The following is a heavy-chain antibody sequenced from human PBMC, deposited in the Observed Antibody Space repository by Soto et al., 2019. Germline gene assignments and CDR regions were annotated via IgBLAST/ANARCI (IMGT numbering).Heavy chain of an antibody. V-gene: IGHV1-3*01. J-gene: IGHJ5*02. CDR2: IHAGNGNT. D-gene: IGHD2-21*02. Sequence: QVQLVQSGAEVKKPGASVKVSCKASGYTFTSYAMHWVRQAPGQGLEWMGWIHAGNGNTKYSEKFQGRVTITRDTXAXXXXXXXSXXXXXXXXVXXCARLXXGRVVTRPNGLDPWGQGTLVTVSS. CDR1: GYTFTSYA. CDR3: ARLXXGRVVTRPNGLDP.